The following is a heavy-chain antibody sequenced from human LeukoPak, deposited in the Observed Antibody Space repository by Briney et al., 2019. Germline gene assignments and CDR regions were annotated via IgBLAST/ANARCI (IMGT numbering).Heavy chain of an antibody. CDR2: IYYSGST. D-gene: IGHD6-13*01. Sequence: SETLSLTCTVSGGSISSSSYYWGWIRQPPGKGLEWIGSIYYSGSTYYNPSLKSRVTISVDTSKNQFSLKLSSVTAADTDVYYCARMAAADLYYYYYMDVWGKGTTVTISS. CDR1: GGSISSSSYY. CDR3: ARMAAADLYYYYYMDV. V-gene: IGHV4-39*01. J-gene: IGHJ6*03.